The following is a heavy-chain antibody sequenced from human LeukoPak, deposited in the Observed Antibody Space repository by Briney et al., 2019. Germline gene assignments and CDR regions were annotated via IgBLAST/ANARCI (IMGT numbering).Heavy chain of an antibody. J-gene: IGHJ4*02. D-gene: IGHD4-23*01. CDR3: ARPSINDYGGNFDY. Sequence: GGSLRLSCVASGFTFSGYNMNWVRQAPGKGLEWVSSISSDSTTYTYYAASVKGRFTISRDNAKNSLYLQMNSLRAEDTAVYYCARPSINDYGGNFDYWGQGTLITVSS. CDR2: ISSDSTTYT. CDR1: GFTFSGYN. V-gene: IGHV3-21*01.